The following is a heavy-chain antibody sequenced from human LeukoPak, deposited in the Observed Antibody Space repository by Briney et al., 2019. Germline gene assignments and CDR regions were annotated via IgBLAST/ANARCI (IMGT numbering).Heavy chain of an antibody. Sequence: SETLSLTCAVYGGSFSGYYWSWIRQPPGKGLEWIGEINHSGSTNYNPSLKSRVTISVDTSKNQFSLKLSSVTAADTAVYYCARAPYGDYDSAFDIWGQGTMVTVS. J-gene: IGHJ3*02. CDR3: ARAPYGDYDSAFDI. CDR2: INHSGST. V-gene: IGHV4-34*01. D-gene: IGHD4-17*01. CDR1: GGSFSGYY.